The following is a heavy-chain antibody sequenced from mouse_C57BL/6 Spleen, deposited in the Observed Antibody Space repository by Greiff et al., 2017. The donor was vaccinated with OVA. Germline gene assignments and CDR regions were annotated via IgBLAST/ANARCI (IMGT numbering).Heavy chain of an antibody. CDR2: IWSDGST. V-gene: IGHV2-6-1*01. CDR3: ARHDEDYYAMDY. J-gene: IGHJ4*01. Sequence: VKVVESGPGLVAPSQSLSITCTVSGFSLTSYGVHWVRQPPGKGLEWLVVIWSDGSTTYNSALKSRLSISKDNSKSQVFLKMNSLQTDDTAMYYCARHDEDYYAMDYWGQGTSVTVSS. CDR1: GFSLTSYG.